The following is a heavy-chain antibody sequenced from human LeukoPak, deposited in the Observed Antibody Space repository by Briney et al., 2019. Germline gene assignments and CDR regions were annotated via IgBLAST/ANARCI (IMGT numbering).Heavy chain of an antibody. CDR1: GFTFSSHG. D-gene: IGHD3-10*01. CDR3: ARHVWFGEHNGHENWFDP. V-gene: IGHV3-66*04. J-gene: IGHJ5*02. Sequence: AGGSLRLSCAASGFTFSSHGMNWVRQAPGKGLEWVSVIFRGDDTNYVDSVKGRFTIFRDNSKNTLYLQMNSLTAEDTAVYYCARHVWFGEHNGHENWFDPWGQGTLVIVSS. CDR2: IFRGDDT.